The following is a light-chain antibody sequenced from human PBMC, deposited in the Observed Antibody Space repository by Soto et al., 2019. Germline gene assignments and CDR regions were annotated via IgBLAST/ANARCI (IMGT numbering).Light chain of an antibody. J-gene: IGKJ1*01. CDR2: DAS. CDR1: QSISSW. V-gene: IGKV1-5*01. CDR3: QKYKGDSWT. Sequence: DIQMTQSPSTLSASVGDRVTITCRASQSISSWLAWYQQKPGKAPKLLIYDASSLESGVPSRFSGSGSGTEFTLTISSLHPEDVASYYCQKYKGDSWTFGQGTKVDIK.